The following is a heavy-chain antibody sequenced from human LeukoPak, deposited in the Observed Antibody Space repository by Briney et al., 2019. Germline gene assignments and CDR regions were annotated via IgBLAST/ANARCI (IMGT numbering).Heavy chain of an antibody. CDR2: IRYDGSNK. V-gene: IGHV3-30*02. J-gene: IGHJ5*02. CDR3: ASLYSSSWYDVGWFDP. D-gene: IGHD6-13*01. Sequence: GGSLRLSCAASGFTFSSYGMHWVRQAPGKGLEWVAFIRYDGSNKYYADSVKGRFTISRDNAKNSLYLQMNSLRAEDTAVYYCASLYSSSWYDVGWFDPWGQGTLVTVSS. CDR1: GFTFSSYG.